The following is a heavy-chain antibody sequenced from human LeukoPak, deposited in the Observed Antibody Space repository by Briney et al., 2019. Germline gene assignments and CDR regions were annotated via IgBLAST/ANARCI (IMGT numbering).Heavy chain of an antibody. D-gene: IGHD3-22*01. CDR2: IYYSGST. CDR1: GGSISSGGYY. J-gene: IGHJ5*02. Sequence: SQTLSLTCTVSGGSISSGGYYWSWIRQHPGKGLEWIGYIYYSGSTYYNPSLKSRVTISVDTSKNQFSLKLSSVTAADTAVYYCARRWADHNYYYDSSGYSSWGQGTLVTVSS. V-gene: IGHV4-31*03. CDR3: ARRWADHNYYYDSSGYSS.